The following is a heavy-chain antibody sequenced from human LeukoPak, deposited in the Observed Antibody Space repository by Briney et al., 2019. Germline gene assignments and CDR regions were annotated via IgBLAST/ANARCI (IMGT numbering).Heavy chain of an antibody. CDR3: ARSLSTNWYYYGSGSYYNGINWIDP. J-gene: IGHJ5*02. CDR1: GGSFSGYY. CDR2: INHSGST. V-gene: IGHV4-34*01. Sequence: SETLSLTCAVYGGSFSGYYWSWIRQPPGKGLEWIGEINHSGSTNYNPSLKSRVTISVDTSKNQFSLKLSSVTAADTAVYYCARSLSTNWYYYGSGSYYNGINWIDPWGQGTLVTVSS. D-gene: IGHD3-10*01.